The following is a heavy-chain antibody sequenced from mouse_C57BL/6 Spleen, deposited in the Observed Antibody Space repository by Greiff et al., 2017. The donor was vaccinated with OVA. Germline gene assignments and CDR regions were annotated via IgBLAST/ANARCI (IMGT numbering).Heavy chain of an antibody. CDR3: TTVDGSSYWYFDV. Sequence: VQLQQSGAELVRPGASVTLSCKASGYTFTDYEMHWVKQTPVHGLEWIGAIDPETGGTAYNQKFKGKAILTADKSSSTAYMQLRSLSSEDAAVYYCTTVDGSSYWYFDVWGTGTTVTVSS. D-gene: IGHD1-1*01. J-gene: IGHJ1*03. V-gene: IGHV1-15*01. CDR2: IDPETGGT. CDR1: GYTFTDYE.